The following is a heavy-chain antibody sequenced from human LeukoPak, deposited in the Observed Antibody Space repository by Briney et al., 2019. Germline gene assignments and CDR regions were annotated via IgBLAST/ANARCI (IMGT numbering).Heavy chain of an antibody. D-gene: IGHD3-22*01. V-gene: IGHV3-21*01. Sequence: GGSLRLSCAASGFTFSSYSMNWVRQAPGKGLEWVSSISSSSSYIYYADSVKGRFTISRDNAKNSLYLQMNSLRAEDTAVYYCARDAEPYDSSGYYYGGYYGMDVWGQGTTVTVSS. CDR3: ARDAEPYDSSGYYYGGYYGMDV. J-gene: IGHJ6*02. CDR1: GFTFSSYS. CDR2: ISSSSSYI.